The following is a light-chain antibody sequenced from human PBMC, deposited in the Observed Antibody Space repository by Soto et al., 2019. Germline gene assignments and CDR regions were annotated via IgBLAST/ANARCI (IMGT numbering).Light chain of an antibody. Sequence: EIVLTQSPATLSLSPGERATLSCRASQSASTYLAWYQQKPGQAPRLVIDDASNRATGIPARFSGSVSGTDFTLTISSLEPEDFAVYYCQHRSNWPITFGQGTRLEIK. V-gene: IGKV3-11*01. CDR3: QHRSNWPIT. J-gene: IGKJ5*01. CDR1: QSASTY. CDR2: DAS.